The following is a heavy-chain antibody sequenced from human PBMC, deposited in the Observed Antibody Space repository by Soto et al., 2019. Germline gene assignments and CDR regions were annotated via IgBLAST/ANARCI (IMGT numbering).Heavy chain of an antibody. D-gene: IGHD6-19*01. CDR2: INPSGGST. CDR1: GYTITSYY. Sequence: ASVKVSCKASGYTITSYYMHWGRQNPGQGLEWMGIINPSGGSTSYAQKFQGRVTMTRDTSTSTVYMELSSLRSEDTAVYYCARGQQWLVLVWGQGTLVTVSS. V-gene: IGHV1-46*01. CDR3: ARGQQWLVLV. J-gene: IGHJ4*02.